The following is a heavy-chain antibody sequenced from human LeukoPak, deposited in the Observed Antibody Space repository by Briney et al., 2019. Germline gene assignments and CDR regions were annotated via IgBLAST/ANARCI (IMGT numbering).Heavy chain of an antibody. CDR3: ARRYKLVSHDY. D-gene: IGHD1-1*01. CDR2: ISSSGSTI. J-gene: IGHJ4*02. CDR1: GFTFSSYE. Sequence: GGSLRLSCAASGFTFSSYEMNWVRQAPGKGLEWVSYISSSGSTIYSADSVKGRFTISRDNAKHSLYLQMNSLRAEDTAVYYCARRYKLVSHDYWGQGTLVTVSS. V-gene: IGHV3-48*03.